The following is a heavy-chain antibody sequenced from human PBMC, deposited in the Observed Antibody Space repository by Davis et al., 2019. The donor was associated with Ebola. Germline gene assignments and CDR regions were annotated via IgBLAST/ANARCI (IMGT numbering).Heavy chain of an antibody. CDR2: ISGSGGST. V-gene: IGHV3-23*01. J-gene: IGHJ6*02. CDR3: ARLYSSSSPFGGYYYYGMDV. D-gene: IGHD6-6*01. Sequence: GGSLRLSCAASGFTFSSYAMSWVRQAPGKGLEWVSAISGSGGSTYYADSVKGRFTISRDNAKNSLYLQMNSLRAEDTAVYYCARLYSSSSPFGGYYYYGMDVWGQGTMVTVSS. CDR1: GFTFSSYA.